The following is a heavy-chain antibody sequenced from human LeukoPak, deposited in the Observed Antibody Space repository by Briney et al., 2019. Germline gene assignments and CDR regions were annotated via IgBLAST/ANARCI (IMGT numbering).Heavy chain of an antibody. J-gene: IGHJ4*02. CDR3: ARGRPRGPLRY. CDR1: GGSISSGGYY. V-gene: IGHV4-30-2*01. CDR2: IYHSGST. Sequence: SQTLSLTCTVSGGSISSGGYYWSWIRQPPGKGLEWIGYIYHSGSTYYNPSLKSRVTMSVDPSKNHVSLNLNSVTAADTAVYYCARGRPRGPLRYWGQGTLVTVSS.